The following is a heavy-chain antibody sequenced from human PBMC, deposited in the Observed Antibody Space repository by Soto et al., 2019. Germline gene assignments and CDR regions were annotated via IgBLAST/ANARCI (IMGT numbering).Heavy chain of an antibody. CDR3: ARSWNWATVVTPNYGMDV. CDR2: IIPIFGTA. D-gene: IGHD2-15*01. V-gene: IGHV1-69*19. CDR1: GGTFRSYA. Sequence: QVQLVQSGAEVKKPGSSVKVSCKASGGTFRSYAISWVRQAPGQGLEWMGGIIPIFGTANYAQKFQGRVTINADESTSTAYMELSSLRSEETAVYYCARSWNWATVVTPNYGMDVWGQGTTVTVSS. J-gene: IGHJ6*02.